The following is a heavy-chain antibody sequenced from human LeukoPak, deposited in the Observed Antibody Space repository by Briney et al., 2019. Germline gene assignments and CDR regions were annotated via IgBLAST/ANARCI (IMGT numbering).Heavy chain of an antibody. D-gene: IGHD3-22*01. J-gene: IGHJ4*02. Sequence: PGGSLRLSCAASGFTFSSYWMHWVRQAPGKGLVWVSRINSDGSSTSYADSVKGRFTISRDNAKNTLYLQMNSLRAEDTAVYYCARDLPGRYYYDSSGYYSPSPWGQGTLVTVSS. CDR1: GFTFSSYW. CDR2: INSDGSST. CDR3: ARDLPGRYYYDSSGYYSPSP. V-gene: IGHV3-74*01.